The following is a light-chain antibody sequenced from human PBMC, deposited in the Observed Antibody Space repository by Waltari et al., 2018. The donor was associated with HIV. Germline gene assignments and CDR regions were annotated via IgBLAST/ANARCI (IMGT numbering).Light chain of an antibody. CDR1: RSNIGSNT. CDR3: TTWDDSLNVLV. V-gene: IGLV1-44*01. CDR2: SNN. J-gene: IGLJ3*02. Sequence: QSVLTQPPSASGTPGQTVTISCSGSRSNIGSNTVNWYQHLPGTAPKLLIYSNNVRPSGVPDRFSGFKSGTSASLAISGFQSQDEADYYCTTWDDSLNVLVFGGGTEVTVL.